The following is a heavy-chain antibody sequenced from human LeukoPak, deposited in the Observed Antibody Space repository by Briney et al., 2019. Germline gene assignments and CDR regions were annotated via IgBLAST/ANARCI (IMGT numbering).Heavy chain of an antibody. CDR3: ARVYYDISGYYYFPFDS. J-gene: IGHJ4*02. CDR2: IYFSGST. D-gene: IGHD3-22*01. Sequence: PSETLSLTCTVSGGSISSYYWSWIRQPPDKGLEWIGYIYFSGSTNYNPSLKSRVTISVDTSKNQVSLKLSSVTAADTAVYYCARVYYDISGYYYFPFDSWGQGTLVTVSS. CDR1: GGSISSYY. V-gene: IGHV4-59*01.